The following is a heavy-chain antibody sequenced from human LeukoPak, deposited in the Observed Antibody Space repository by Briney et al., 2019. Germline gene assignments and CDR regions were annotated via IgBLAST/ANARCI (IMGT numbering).Heavy chain of an antibody. CDR3: ASETGAAAFDI. D-gene: IGHD1-14*01. J-gene: IGHJ3*02. CDR2: IYHSGST. V-gene: IGHV4-38-2*02. CDR1: GYSISSGYY. Sequence: PSETLSLTCTVSGYSISSGYYWGWIRQPPGKGLEWIGSIYHSGSTYYNPSLKSRVTISVDTSKNQFSLKLSSVTAADTAVYYCASETGAAAFDIWGQGTMVTVSS.